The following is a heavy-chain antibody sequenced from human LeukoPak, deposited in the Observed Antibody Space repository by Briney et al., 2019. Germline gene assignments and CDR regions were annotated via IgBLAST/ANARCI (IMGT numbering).Heavy chain of an antibody. J-gene: IGHJ3*02. CDR1: GFTFSDHY. CDR3: ARVGPPRSDAFDI. Sequence: GGSLTLSCAASGFTFSDHYMDWVRQTPGKGLEWVGRARDKANSYTTEYAASVKGRFTISRDDSKNSLYLQMNSLKTEDTAVYYCARVGPPRSDAFDIWGQGTMVTVSS. V-gene: IGHV3-72*01. CDR2: ARDKANSYTT.